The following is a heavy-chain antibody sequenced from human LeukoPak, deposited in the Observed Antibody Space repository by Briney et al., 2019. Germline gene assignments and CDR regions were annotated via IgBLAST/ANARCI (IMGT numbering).Heavy chain of an antibody. J-gene: IGHJ6*02. D-gene: IGHD3-22*01. V-gene: IGHV3-48*01. CDR1: GFTFSGYG. CDR3: ARYYYDSSGYYYDYYYGMDV. Sequence: GGSLRLSCAASGFTFSGYGMNWVRQAPGKGLEWVSYISTTSSTIYYADSVKGRFTMSRDNAKNSLYLQMNSLRAEDTAVYYCARYYYDSSGYYYDYYYGMDVWGQGTTVTVSS. CDR2: ISTTSSTI.